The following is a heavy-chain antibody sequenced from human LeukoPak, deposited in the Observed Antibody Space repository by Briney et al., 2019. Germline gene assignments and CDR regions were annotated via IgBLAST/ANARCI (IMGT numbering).Heavy chain of an antibody. J-gene: IGHJ4*02. D-gene: IGHD2-2*01. Sequence: ASVKVSCKASGYTFTSYGISWVRQAPGQGLEWMGWISAYNGNTNYAQKLQGRVTMTTDTSTSTAYMELRSLRSNDTAVYYCARDQSPFIVVVPAGYWGQGTLVTVSS. CDR1: GYTFTSYG. V-gene: IGHV1-18*01. CDR3: ARDQSPFIVVVPAGY. CDR2: ISAYNGNT.